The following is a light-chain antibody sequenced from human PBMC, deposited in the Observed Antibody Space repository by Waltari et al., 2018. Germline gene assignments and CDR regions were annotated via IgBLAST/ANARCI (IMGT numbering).Light chain of an antibody. CDR2: GAY. CDR1: QTVANTY. CDR3: HLSGGSPRT. J-gene: IGKJ4*01. Sequence: ESVLTQSPGTLSLSPGERATLSCRATQTVANTYLHWYQLKPGQAPRLLIYGAYSRATGIPDRFSGSGSGTDFTLTISRLEPEDFAVYYCHLSGGSPRTFGGGTKVEIK. V-gene: IGKV3-20*01.